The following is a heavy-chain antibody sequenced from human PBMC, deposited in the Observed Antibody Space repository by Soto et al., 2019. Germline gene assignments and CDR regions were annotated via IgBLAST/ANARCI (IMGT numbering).Heavy chain of an antibody. Sequence: GGSLRLSCAASGFTFSSHWMHWVRQVPGKGLVWVSRIKSDGSSTAYADSVKGRFTISRDNAKNTLYLQMKSLRAEDTAVYYCAKDRGRITIFGVVMREFDPWGQGTLVTVSS. CDR3: AKDRGRITIFGVVMREFDP. J-gene: IGHJ5*02. CDR2: IKSDGSST. CDR1: GFTFSSHW. V-gene: IGHV3-74*01. D-gene: IGHD3-3*01.